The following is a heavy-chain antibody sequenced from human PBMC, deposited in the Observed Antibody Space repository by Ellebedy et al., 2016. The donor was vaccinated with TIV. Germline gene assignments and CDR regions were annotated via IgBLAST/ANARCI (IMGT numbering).Heavy chain of an antibody. J-gene: IGHJ4*02. D-gene: IGHD3-10*01. CDR2: FYYSGST. Sequence: SETLSLTCTVSGGSISDYYWSWLRQPPGKGLEWIGYFYYSGSTNYNPSLKSRVTISIDNSRNHFSLRLTSVTAADTATYYCASLPDYRVGFVDVPMVWGQWGQGTLVTVSS. CDR1: GGSISDYY. CDR3: ASLPDYRVGFVDVPMVWGQ. V-gene: IGHV4-59*12.